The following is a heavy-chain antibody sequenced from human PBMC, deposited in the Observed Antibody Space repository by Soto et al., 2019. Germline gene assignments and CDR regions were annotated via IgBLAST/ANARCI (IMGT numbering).Heavy chain of an antibody. V-gene: IGHV1-18*01. J-gene: IGHJ4*02. CDR2: ISAYNGNT. Sequence: DSVKVSCKGSGGTFSSYTISWVRQAPGQGLEWMGWISAYNGNTNYAQKLQGRVTMTTDTSTSTAYMELRSLRSDDTAVYYCARDSGVSWTSDYWGQGTLVTVSS. D-gene: IGHD2-8*01. CDR1: GGTFSSYT. CDR3: ARDSGVSWTSDY.